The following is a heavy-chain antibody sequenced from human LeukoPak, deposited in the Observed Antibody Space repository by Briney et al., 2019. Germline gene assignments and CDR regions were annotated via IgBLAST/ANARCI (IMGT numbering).Heavy chain of an antibody. D-gene: IGHD3-22*01. CDR3: ARDHYYDSSGYPKPDAFDI. J-gene: IGHJ3*02. Sequence: ASVKVSCKASGYTFTSYGISWVRQAPGQGLEWMGWISAYNGNTNYAQKLQGRVTMTTDTSTSTAHMELRSLRSDDTAVYYCARDHYYDSSGYPKPDAFDIWGQGTMVTVSS. CDR2: ISAYNGNT. V-gene: IGHV1-18*01. CDR1: GYTFTSYG.